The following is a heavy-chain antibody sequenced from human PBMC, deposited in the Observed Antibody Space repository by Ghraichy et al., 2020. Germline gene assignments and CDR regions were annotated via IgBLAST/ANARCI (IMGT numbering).Heavy chain of an antibody. CDR1: GFTFSSYA. J-gene: IGHJ4*02. CDR3: AKDTPGGWYYYGSGSYSTL. Sequence: GGSLRLSCAASGFTFSSYAMSWVRQAPGKGLEWVSAISGSGGSTYYADSVKGRFTISRDNSKNTLYLQMNSLRAEDTAVYYCAKDTPGGWYYYGSGSYSTLWGQGTLVTVSS. CDR2: ISGSGGST. D-gene: IGHD3-10*01. V-gene: IGHV3-23*01.